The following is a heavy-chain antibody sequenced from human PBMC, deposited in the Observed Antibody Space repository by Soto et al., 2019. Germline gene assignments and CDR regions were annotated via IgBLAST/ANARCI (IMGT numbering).Heavy chain of an antibody. Sequence: QVQLVESGGGVVQPGRSLRLSCAASGFTFSSYGMHWVRQAPGKGLEWVAVIWYDGSNKYYADSVKGRFTISRDNSKNTXXLQMNSLRAEDTAVYYCARDGQVLWFGEFLGLLDYWGQGTLVTVSS. CDR2: IWYDGSNK. CDR3: ARDGQVLWFGEFLGLLDY. D-gene: IGHD3-10*01. J-gene: IGHJ4*02. V-gene: IGHV3-33*01. CDR1: GFTFSSYG.